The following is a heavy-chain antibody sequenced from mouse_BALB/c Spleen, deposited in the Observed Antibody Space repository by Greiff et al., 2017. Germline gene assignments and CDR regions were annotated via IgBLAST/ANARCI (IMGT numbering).Heavy chain of an antibody. CDR2: INPNNGGT. CDR1: GYTFTDYN. V-gene: IGHV1-18*01. J-gene: IGHJ4*01. D-gene: IGHD2-14*01. Sequence: EVQLQQSGPELVKPGASVKIPCKASGYTFTDYNMDWVKQSHGKSLEWIGDINPNNGGTIYNQKFKGKATLTVDKSSSTAYMELRSLTSEDTAVYYCARTGYDVSYYYAMDYWGQGTSVTVSS. CDR3: ARTGYDVSYYYAMDY.